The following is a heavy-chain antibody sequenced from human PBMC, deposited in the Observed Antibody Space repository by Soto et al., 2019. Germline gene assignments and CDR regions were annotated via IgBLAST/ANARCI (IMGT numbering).Heavy chain of an antibody. Sequence: SETLSLTCTVSGGSISSYYWSWIRQPPGKGLEWIGYIYYSGSANYNPSLKSRVTISVATSKNQFSLKLSSVTAADTAVYYCARHPYGSGSNQLDYWGQGTLVTVSS. V-gene: IGHV4-59*08. J-gene: IGHJ4*02. CDR1: GGSISSYY. D-gene: IGHD3-10*01. CDR3: ARHPYGSGSNQLDY. CDR2: IYYSGSA.